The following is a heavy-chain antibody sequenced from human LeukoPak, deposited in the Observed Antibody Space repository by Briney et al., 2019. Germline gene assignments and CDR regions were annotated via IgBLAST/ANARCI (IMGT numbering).Heavy chain of an antibody. J-gene: IGHJ3*02. D-gene: IGHD4-17*01. CDR2: IYSGGST. V-gene: IGHV3-66*01. CDR3: ARDHYGDYVSAFDI. CDR1: GFTVSSNY. Sequence: PGGSLRLSCAASGFTVSSNYMSWVRQAPGKGLKWVAVIYSGGSTYYADSVKGRFTISRDNSKNTLYLQMNSLSAEDTAVYYCARDHYGDYVSAFDIWGQGTMVTVSS.